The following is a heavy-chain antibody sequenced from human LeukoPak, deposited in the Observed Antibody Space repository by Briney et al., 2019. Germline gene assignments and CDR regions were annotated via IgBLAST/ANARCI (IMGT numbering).Heavy chain of an antibody. CDR1: GFIVSSND. CDR3: AKGSYYDSSGSFYFDY. Sequence: GGSLRLSCAVSGFIVSSNDMSWVRQAPGKGLEWVSGISGSGDNTYYADSVKGRFTISRDNSKNTLYVQVNSLGTEDTAAYYCAKGSYYDSSGSFYFDYWGQGTLVTVSS. D-gene: IGHD3-22*01. V-gene: IGHV3-23*01. CDR2: ISGSGDNT. J-gene: IGHJ4*02.